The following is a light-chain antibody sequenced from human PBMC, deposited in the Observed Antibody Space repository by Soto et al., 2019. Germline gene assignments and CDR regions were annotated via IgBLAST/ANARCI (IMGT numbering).Light chain of an antibody. CDR1: QSISTY. CDR2: AAS. CDR3: QQSYTTPRT. Sequence: DIQMTQSPSSLSASVGDRVTITCRASQSISTYLNWYQQKPGKAPKLLNYAASSLQSGVPSRFSGSGSGTDFTLTISSLQPDDFATYYCQQSYTTPRTFGQGTKLESK. V-gene: IGKV1-39*01. J-gene: IGKJ2*01.